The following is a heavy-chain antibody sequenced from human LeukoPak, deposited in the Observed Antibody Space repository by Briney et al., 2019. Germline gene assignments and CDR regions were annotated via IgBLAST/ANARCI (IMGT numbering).Heavy chain of an antibody. Sequence: GGSLRLSCAASGFTFSSYGMSWVRQAPGKGLEWVSAISGSGGSTYYADSVKGRFTISRDNSKNTLYLQMNSLRAEDTAVYYCARRKRVGATGDAFDIWGQGTMVTVSS. J-gene: IGHJ3*02. CDR2: ISGSGGST. CDR3: ARRKRVGATGDAFDI. CDR1: GFTFSSYG. D-gene: IGHD1-26*01. V-gene: IGHV3-23*01.